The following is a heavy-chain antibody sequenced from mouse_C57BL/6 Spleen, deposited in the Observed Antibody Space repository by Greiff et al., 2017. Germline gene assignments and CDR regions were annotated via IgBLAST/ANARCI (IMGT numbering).Heavy chain of an antibody. CDR1: GFTFSSYT. J-gene: IGHJ2*01. Sequence: EVKLVESGGGLVKPGGSLKLSCAASGFTFSSYTMSWVRQTPEKRLEWVATISGGGGNTYYPDSVKGRFTISRDNAKKTLSQQMSSQRSEDTALYYCAREIYYGNYEYFDYWGQGTTLTVAS. V-gene: IGHV5-9*01. CDR2: ISGGGGNT. D-gene: IGHD2-1*01. CDR3: AREIYYGNYEYFDY.